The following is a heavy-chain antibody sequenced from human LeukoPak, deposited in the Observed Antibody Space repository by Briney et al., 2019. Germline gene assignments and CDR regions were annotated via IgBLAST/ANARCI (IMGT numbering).Heavy chain of an antibody. J-gene: IGHJ6*03. V-gene: IGHV1-69*13. CDR1: GGTFSSYA. CDR3: ATRKLGYCSSTSCPYYYYMDV. Sequence: SVKVSCKASGGTFSSYAISWVRQAPGQGLEWMGGIIPIFGTANYAQKFQGRVTITADESTSTAYMELSSLRSEDTAVYYCATRKLGYCSSTSCPYYYYMDVWGKGTTVTVSS. CDR2: IIPIFGTA. D-gene: IGHD2-2*01.